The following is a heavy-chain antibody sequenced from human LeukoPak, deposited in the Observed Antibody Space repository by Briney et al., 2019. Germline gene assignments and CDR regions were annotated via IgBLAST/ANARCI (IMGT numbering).Heavy chain of an antibody. CDR1: GGSVTNYY. J-gene: IGHJ4*02. Sequence: PSETLSLTCTVSGGSVTNYYWSWIRQPPGERLEWIGYIYYTGSTNYNPSLKSRVTISVDTSKNQFSLKLSSVTAADTAMYYCARHIGGVDYYWGQGALVTVSS. V-gene: IGHV4-59*08. CDR2: IYYTGST. CDR3: ARHIGGVDYY. D-gene: IGHD2-8*01.